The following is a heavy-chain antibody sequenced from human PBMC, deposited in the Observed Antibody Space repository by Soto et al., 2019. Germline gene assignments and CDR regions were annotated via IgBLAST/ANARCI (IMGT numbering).Heavy chain of an antibody. CDR2: IYYSGHT. Sequence: SETLSLTCTVSGGSITSGDNYWSWIRQPPGKGLEWIGYIYYSGHTYYNPSLKSRLTISVDTSKNHFSLRLSSVTAADTAVYYCARSSPRVVAPWDHWGQGTLVTVSS. J-gene: IGHJ4*01. CDR1: GGSITSGDNY. V-gene: IGHV4-30-4*01. D-gene: IGHD3-3*01. CDR3: ARSSPRVVAPWDH.